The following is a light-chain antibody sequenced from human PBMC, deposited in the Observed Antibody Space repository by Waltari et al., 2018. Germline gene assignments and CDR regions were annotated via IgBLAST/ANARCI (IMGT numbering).Light chain of an antibody. CDR2: DAS. Sequence: DIVLTQSPGTLSVSPGARATLSCRASQSVRRTLAWYQQKPGQAPRLLSYDASTRATGVPDRFSGSGFGTDFSRTISRLEPEDFAVYYCQKYGTLPATFGQGTKVEIK. V-gene: IGKV3-20*01. J-gene: IGKJ1*01. CDR1: QSVRRT. CDR3: QKYGTLPAT.